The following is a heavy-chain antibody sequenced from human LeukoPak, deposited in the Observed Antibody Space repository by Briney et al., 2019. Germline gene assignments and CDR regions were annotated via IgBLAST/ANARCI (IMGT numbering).Heavy chain of an antibody. D-gene: IGHD1-26*01. V-gene: IGHV1-69*13. J-gene: IGHJ4*02. CDR2: IIPIFGTA. Sequence: ASVKVSCKASGGTFSSYAISWVRQAPGQGLEWMGGIIPIFGTANYAQKFQGRVTITADESTSTAYMELSSLRSEDTAVYYCTAGPEWELLNPFDYWGQGTLVTVTS. CDR1: GGTFSSYA. CDR3: TAGPEWELLNPFDY.